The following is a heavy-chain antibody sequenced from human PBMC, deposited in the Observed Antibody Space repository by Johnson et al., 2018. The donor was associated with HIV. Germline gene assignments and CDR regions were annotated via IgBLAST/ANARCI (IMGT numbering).Heavy chain of an antibody. V-gene: IGHV3-30*19. CDR1: GFTFSSYG. CDR3: GRVRGGTGHGAFDI. CDR2: IWYDGSNK. J-gene: IGHJ3*02. Sequence: QMQLVESGGGVVQPGRSLRLSCAASGFTFSSYGMHWVRQAPGKGLEWVAVIWYDGSNKYYADSVKGRFTISRDNSKNTLYLQMNSLRTEDTAVYYCGRVRGGTGHGAFDIWGQGTMVTVS.